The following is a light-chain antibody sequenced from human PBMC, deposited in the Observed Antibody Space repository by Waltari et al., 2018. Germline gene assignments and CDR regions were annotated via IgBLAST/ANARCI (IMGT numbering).Light chain of an antibody. CDR3: SSYTSRNTLL. CDR1: SSDVGCYDS. CDR2: DVN. J-gene: IGLJ2*01. Sequence: QSALTQPASVSGSPGQSITISCTGTSSDVGCYDSVSWYQQHPNKAPILLIYDVNNRASGVSDRFSGSKSGNTASLTISGLQAEDEADYYCSSYTSRNTLLFGGGTKVTAL. V-gene: IGLV2-14*03.